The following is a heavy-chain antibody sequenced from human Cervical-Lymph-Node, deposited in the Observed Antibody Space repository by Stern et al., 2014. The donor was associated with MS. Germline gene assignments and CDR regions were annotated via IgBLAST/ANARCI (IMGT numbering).Heavy chain of an antibody. J-gene: IGHJ4*02. CDR1: GFNFSNNW. CDR2: IKQDGSEK. CDR3: ATGGGTYSY. V-gene: IGHV3-7*01. D-gene: IGHD1-26*01. Sequence: EVQLVESGGSLVQPGGSLRLSCAASGFNFSNNWMSWVRQAPGKGLEWVANIKQDGSEKNYVDSVKGRFTISRDNAKNSLYLQMNSLRAEDTAVYFCATGGGTYSYWGQGTLVTVSS.